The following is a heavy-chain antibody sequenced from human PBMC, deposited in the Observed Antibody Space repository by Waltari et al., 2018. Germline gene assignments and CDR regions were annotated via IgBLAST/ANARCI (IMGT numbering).Heavy chain of an antibody. CDR1: GFTFSSSA. D-gene: IGHD6-19*01. CDR3: AGAVAGRRPPDY. V-gene: IGHV3-30-3*01. CDR2: ISYDGSNK. J-gene: IGHJ4*02. Sequence: QVQLVESGGGVVQPGRSLRLSCPASGFTFSSSAMHWVRQAPGKGLEWVAVISYDGSNKYYADSVKGRFTISRDNSKNTLYLQMNSLRAEDTAVYYCAGAVAGRRPPDYWGQGTLVTVSS.